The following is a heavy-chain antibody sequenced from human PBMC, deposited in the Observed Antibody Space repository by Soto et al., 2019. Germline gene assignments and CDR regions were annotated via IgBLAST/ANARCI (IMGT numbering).Heavy chain of an antibody. J-gene: IGHJ4*02. Sequence: GESLKISCKGSGYSFTSYWISWVRQMPGKGLEWMGRIDPSDSYTNYSPSFQGHVTISADKSISTAYLQWISLKASDTAMYYCARLTYYYDSSGYYSNDYWGQGTLVTVSS. CDR1: GYSFTSYW. CDR3: ARLTYYYDSSGYYSNDY. D-gene: IGHD3-22*01. V-gene: IGHV5-10-1*01. CDR2: IDPSDSYT.